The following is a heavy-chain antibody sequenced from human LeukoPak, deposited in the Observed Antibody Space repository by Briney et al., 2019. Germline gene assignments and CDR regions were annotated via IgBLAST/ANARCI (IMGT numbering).Heavy chain of an antibody. D-gene: IGHD6-19*01. V-gene: IGHV3-48*01. CDR3: ARGGSSGWYYYYGMDV. CDR1: GFTFSSHS. CDR2: ISSSSSTI. Sequence: GGSLRLSCAASGFTFSSHSMNWVRQAPGKGLEWVSYISSSSSTIYYADSVKGRFTISRDNSKNTLYLQMNSLRAEDTAVYYCARGGSSGWYYYYGMDVWGQGTTVTVSS. J-gene: IGHJ6*02.